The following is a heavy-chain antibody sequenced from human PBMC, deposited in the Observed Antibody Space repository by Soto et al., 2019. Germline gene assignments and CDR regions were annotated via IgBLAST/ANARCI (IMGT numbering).Heavy chain of an antibody. D-gene: IGHD3-10*01. V-gene: IGHV4-39*02. CDR2: IYYSGST. Sequence: TSETLSLTCTVSGGSISSSSYYWGWIRQPPGKGLERIGSIYYSGSTYYNPSLKSRVTISVDTSKNQFSLKLSSVTAEDTAVYYCARDDTGGSGRYYYYYMDVWGKGTTVTVSS. J-gene: IGHJ6*03. CDR3: ARDDTGGSGRYYYYYMDV. CDR1: GGSISSSSYY.